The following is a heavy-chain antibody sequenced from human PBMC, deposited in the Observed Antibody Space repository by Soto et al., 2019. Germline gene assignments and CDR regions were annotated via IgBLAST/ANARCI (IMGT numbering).Heavy chain of an antibody. D-gene: IGHD4-17*01. CDR3: ARRDYGDYVFAFDI. Sequence: SETLSLTCTVSGGSISSYYWSWIRQPPGKGLEWIGYIYYSGSTNYNPSLKSRVTISVDTSKNQFSLTLSSGTAADTAVYYCARRDYGDYVFAFDIWGQGTMVTVSS. CDR1: GGSISSYY. J-gene: IGHJ3*02. CDR2: IYYSGST. V-gene: IGHV4-59*08.